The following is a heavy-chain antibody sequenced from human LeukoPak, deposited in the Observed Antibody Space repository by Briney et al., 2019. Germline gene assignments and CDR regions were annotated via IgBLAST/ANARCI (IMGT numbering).Heavy chain of an antibody. CDR3: ARWLRSSGWYRASDYYYYYMDV. Sequence: GASVKVSCKVSGYTLTELSMHWVRQAPGKGLEWMGGFDPEDGETIYAQKFQGRVTMTEDTSTDTAYMELSSLRSEDTAVYYCARWLRSSGWYRASDYYYYYMDVWGKGTTVTVSS. V-gene: IGHV1-24*01. CDR1: GYTLTELS. D-gene: IGHD6-19*01. CDR2: FDPEDGET. J-gene: IGHJ6*03.